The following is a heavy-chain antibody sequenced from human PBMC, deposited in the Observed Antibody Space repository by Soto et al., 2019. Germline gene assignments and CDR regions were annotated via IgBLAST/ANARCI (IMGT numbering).Heavy chain of an antibody. CDR3: AKDRSSSGWPFNFDY. D-gene: IGHD6-19*01. CDR2: ISGSGGST. Sequence: GGSLRLSCAASGFTFSSYAMSWVRQAPGKGLEWVSAISGSGGSTYYADSVKGRFTISRDNSKNTLYLQMNSLRAEDTAVYYCAKDRSSSGWPFNFDYWGQGTLVTVSS. CDR1: GFTFSSYA. V-gene: IGHV3-23*01. J-gene: IGHJ4*02.